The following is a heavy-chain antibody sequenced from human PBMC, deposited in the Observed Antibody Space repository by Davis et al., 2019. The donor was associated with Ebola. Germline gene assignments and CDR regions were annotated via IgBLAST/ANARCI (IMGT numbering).Heavy chain of an antibody. V-gene: IGHV3-30-3*01. D-gene: IGHD5-12*01. CDR1: GFTFSSYA. Sequence: PGGSLRLSCAASGFTFSSYAMHWVRQAPGKGLEWVAVISYDGSNKYYADSVKGRFTISRDNSKNTLYLQMNSLRAEDTAVYYCARAGPYWRVATILVDYWGQGTLVTVSS. CDR2: ISYDGSNK. J-gene: IGHJ4*02. CDR3: ARAGPYWRVATILVDY.